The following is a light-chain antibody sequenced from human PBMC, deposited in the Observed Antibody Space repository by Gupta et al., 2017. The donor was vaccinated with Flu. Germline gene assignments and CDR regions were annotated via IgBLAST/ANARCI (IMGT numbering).Light chain of an antibody. J-gene: IGKJ1*01. CDR3: QQRSSAPRT. V-gene: IGKV1-39*01. CDR1: QSVSRY. Sequence: SVGDRVTITCLASQSVSRYLNWYQQKVGTAPKLLIHGASYLESGVPARFSGSCSGTDFTLTINSLQPEDFATYYCQQRSSAPRTFGHGTTV. CDR2: GAS.